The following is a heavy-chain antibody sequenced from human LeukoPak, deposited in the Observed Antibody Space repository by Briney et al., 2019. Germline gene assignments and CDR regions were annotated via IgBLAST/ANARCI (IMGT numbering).Heavy chain of an antibody. CDR2: TYSGGNT. CDR1: GFTVSSNY. J-gene: IGHJ4*02. V-gene: IGHV3-66*01. CDR3: AREGGDDRYFDY. D-gene: IGHD4-17*01. Sequence: PGGSLRLSCTASGFTVSSNYMSWVRQAPGKGLEWVSVTYSGGNTDYADSVKGRFTIFRDNSKNTVYLQMNSLRAEDTAVYYCAREGGDDRYFDYWGQGTLVTVSS.